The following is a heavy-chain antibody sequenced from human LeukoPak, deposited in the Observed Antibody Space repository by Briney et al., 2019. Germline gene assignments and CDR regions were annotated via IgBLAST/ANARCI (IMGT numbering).Heavy chain of an antibody. CDR2: ISYDGSNK. J-gene: IGHJ3*02. CDR1: GFTFSSYG. CDR3: AKGYSNYFNDAFDI. Sequence: GGSLRLSCAASGFTFSSYGMHWVRQAPGKGLEWVAVISYDGSNKYYADSVKGRFTISRDNSKNTLYLQMNSLRAEGTAVYYCAKGYSNYFNDAFDIWGQGTMVTVSS. D-gene: IGHD4-11*01. V-gene: IGHV3-30*18.